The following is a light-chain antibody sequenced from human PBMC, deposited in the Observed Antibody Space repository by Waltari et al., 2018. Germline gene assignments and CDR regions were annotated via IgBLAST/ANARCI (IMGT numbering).Light chain of an antibody. J-gene: IGLJ3*02. CDR3: ASWDDKLNAWV. V-gene: IGLV1-47*01. Sequence: QSVVTQPPSASGTPGQRVTISCSGSSSNIGDNHVYWYQQVPGTAPKLLVPTNNWRPSGVPARFTGSKSGTSASLAIYGLRSEDEADYYCASWDDKLNAWVIGGGTRLTVL. CDR1: SSNIGDNH. CDR2: TNN.